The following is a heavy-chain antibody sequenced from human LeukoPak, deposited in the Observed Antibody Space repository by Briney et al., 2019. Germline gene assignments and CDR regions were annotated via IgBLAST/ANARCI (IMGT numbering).Heavy chain of an antibody. CDR1: GFTFSSYA. CDR3: ARDDYYYGSGSYYNTDYNWFDP. CDR2: IKQDGSEK. D-gene: IGHD3-10*01. J-gene: IGHJ5*02. Sequence: QPGGSLRLSCAASGFTFSSYAMSWVRQAPGKGLEWVANIKQDGSEKYYVDSVKGRFTISRDNAKNSLYLQMNSLRAEDTAVYYCARDDYYYGSGSYYNTDYNWFDPWGQGTLVTVSS. V-gene: IGHV3-7*01.